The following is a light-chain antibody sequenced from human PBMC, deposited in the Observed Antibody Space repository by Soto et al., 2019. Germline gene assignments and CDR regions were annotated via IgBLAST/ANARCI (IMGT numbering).Light chain of an antibody. V-gene: IGKV1-39*01. CDR2: GVS. CDR3: QLTYSNPPYT. J-gene: IGKJ2*01. Sequence: DIQMTQSPSSLSAFVGDRVSITCRASQTVSKFLNWYQQKPGKAPKLLIYGVSSLESGVPSRFNGSGSGTDFTLTISSLQPEDFATYCCQLTYSNPPYTFGQGTKLEIK. CDR1: QTVSKF.